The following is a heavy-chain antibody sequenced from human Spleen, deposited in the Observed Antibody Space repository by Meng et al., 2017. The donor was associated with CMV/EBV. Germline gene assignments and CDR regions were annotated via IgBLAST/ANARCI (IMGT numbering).Heavy chain of an antibody. CDR1: GFTFSSYG. V-gene: IGHV3-33*06. Sequence: GESLKISCAASGFTFSSYGMHWVRQAPGKGLEWVAVIWYDGSNKYYADSVKGRFTISRDNSKNTLYLQMNSLRAEDTAVYYYAKDTRGDGYNDFEYWGRGTLVTVSS. CDR2: IWYDGSNK. D-gene: IGHD5-24*01. CDR3: AKDTRGDGYNDFEY. J-gene: IGHJ4*02.